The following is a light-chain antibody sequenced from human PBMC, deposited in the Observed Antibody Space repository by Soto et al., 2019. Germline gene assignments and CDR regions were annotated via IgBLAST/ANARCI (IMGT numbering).Light chain of an antibody. CDR1: QTVSSSY. CDR3: QQYGSSPGT. CDR2: GAS. J-gene: IGKJ1*01. Sequence: EVVLTQSPGPLSLSPGERATLSCRASQTVSSSYLAWYQQKPGQAPRLLIYGASSRATGIPDRFSGRGSGTDFILTISRLEPEDFAVYYCQQYGSSPGTFGQGTKVEIK. V-gene: IGKV3-20*01.